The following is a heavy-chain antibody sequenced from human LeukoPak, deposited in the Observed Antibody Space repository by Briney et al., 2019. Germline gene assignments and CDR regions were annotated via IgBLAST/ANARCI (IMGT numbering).Heavy chain of an antibody. D-gene: IGHD4-17*01. CDR2: INHSGST. Sequence: SETLSLTCAVYGGSFSGYYWSWIRQPPGKGLEWIGEINHSGSTNYNPSLKSRVTISVDTSKNQFSLKLSSVTAADTAVYYCARFNGDYGFDYWGQGTLVTVSS. CDR1: GGSFSGYY. J-gene: IGHJ4*02. V-gene: IGHV4-34*01. CDR3: ARFNGDYGFDY.